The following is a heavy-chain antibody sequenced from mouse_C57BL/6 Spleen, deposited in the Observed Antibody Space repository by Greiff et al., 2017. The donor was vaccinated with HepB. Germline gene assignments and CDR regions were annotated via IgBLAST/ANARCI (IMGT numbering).Heavy chain of an antibody. Sequence: VQLQQSGAELARPGASVKMSCKASGYTFTSYTMHWVKQRPGQGLEWIGYINPSSGYTKYHQKFKDKATLTADTSSSTAYMQLSSLTSEDAAVYYCASTPELGLCDYWGQGTTLTVSS. D-gene: IGHD4-1*01. CDR1: GYTFTSYT. V-gene: IGHV1-4*01. CDR3: ASTPELGLCDY. J-gene: IGHJ2*01. CDR2: INPSSGYT.